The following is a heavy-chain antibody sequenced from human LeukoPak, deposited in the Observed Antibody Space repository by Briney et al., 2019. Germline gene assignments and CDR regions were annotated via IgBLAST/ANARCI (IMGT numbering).Heavy chain of an antibody. CDR3: ARGLGRPARFSTVVTPDWYFDL. CDR1: GGSISSSNW. J-gene: IGHJ2*01. Sequence: PSETLSLTCAVSGGSISSSNWWSWVRQPPGKGLEWIGKIYHSGSTNYNPSLKSRVTISVDKSKNQFSLKLSSVTAADTAVYYCARGLGRPARFSTVVTPDWYFDLWGRGTLVTVSS. CDR2: IYHSGST. V-gene: IGHV4-4*02. D-gene: IGHD4-23*01.